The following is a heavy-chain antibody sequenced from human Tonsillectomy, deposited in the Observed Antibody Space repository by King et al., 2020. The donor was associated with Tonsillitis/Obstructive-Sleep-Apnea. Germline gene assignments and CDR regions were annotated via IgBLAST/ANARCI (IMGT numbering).Heavy chain of an antibody. CDR3: ARQSDYRPESPHDYYYYMDV. CDR1: GGFISSSSYY. CDR2: IYYSGTT. J-gene: IGHJ6*03. V-gene: IGHV4-39*01. Sequence: QLQESGPGLVKPSETLSLTCTVSGGFISSSSYYWGWIRQPPGKGLEWIGRIYYSGTTYYNPSLKSRVTISVDTSRNQFSLKVISVTAADTAEYYCARQSDYRPESPHDYYYYMDVWGKGTTVTVSS. D-gene: IGHD3-16*02.